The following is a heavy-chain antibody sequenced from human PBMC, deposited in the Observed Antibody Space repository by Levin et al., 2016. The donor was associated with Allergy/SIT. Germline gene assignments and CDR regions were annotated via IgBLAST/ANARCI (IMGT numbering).Heavy chain of an antibody. CDR3: HESSGFY. J-gene: IGHJ4*02. Sequence: GGSLRLSCAASGFTFSSYAMNWVRQAPGKGLEWVSTISYSGNNYADSVKGRFTISRDDSKNTLYLQMNSLRAEDTAVYYCHESSGFYWGQGTLVTVSS. V-gene: IGHV3-23*01. CDR1: GFTFSSYA. D-gene: IGHD6-19*01. CDR2: ISYSGN.